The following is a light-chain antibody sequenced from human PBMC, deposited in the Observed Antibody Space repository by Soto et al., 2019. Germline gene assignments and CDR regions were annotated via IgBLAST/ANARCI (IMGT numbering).Light chain of an antibody. Sequence: IQMTQSPSTLSASMGGTVTITCRASESIGRWLAWYQQKPGKVPRLLIYKTSNLESGVPPRFSGSGSGTDFTLTISSLQPDDVATYYCQQYDVNSSFGQGTKVELK. CDR2: KTS. J-gene: IGKJ1*01. CDR1: ESIGRW. CDR3: QQYDVNSS. V-gene: IGKV1-5*03.